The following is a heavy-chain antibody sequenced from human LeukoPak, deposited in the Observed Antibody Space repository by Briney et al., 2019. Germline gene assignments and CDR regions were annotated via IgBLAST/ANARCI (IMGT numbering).Heavy chain of an antibody. J-gene: IGHJ5*02. D-gene: IGHD6-13*01. CDR1: GYTFTDYY. CDR3: ARETARYSSSWYRYNNWFDP. V-gene: IGHV1-46*01. Sequence: ASVKVSCKASGYTFTDYYMHWVRQAPGQGLEWMGIINPSGGSTSYAQKFQGRVTMTRDMSTSTVYMELSSLRSEDTAVYYCARETARYSSSWYRYNNWFDPWGQGTLVTVSS. CDR2: INPSGGST.